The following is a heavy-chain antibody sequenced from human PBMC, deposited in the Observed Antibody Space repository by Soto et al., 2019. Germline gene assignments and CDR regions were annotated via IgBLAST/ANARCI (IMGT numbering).Heavy chain of an antibody. Sequence: TETLSLTCAVYGGSFSGYYWSWIRQPPGKGLEWIGEINHSGSTNYNPSLKSRVTISVDTSKNQFSLKLSSVTAADTAVYYCARGGERITIFGVVIRPYYYGMDVWGQGASVTVSS. CDR2: INHSGST. CDR3: ARGGERITIFGVVIRPYYYGMDV. J-gene: IGHJ6*02. D-gene: IGHD3-3*01. CDR1: GGSFSGYY. V-gene: IGHV4-34*01.